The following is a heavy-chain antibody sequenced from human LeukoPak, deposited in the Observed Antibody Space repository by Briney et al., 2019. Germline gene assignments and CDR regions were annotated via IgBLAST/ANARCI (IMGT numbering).Heavy chain of an antibody. CDR3: ARDWTRYYDFWSGYPGYYYYYGMDV. CDR2: ISGSGGST. Sequence: PGGSLRLSCAASGFTFTSYAMSWVRQAPGKGLEWVSTISGSGGSTYYADSVKGRFTISRDNSKNTLYPQMNSLRAEDTAVYYCARDWTRYYDFWSGYPGYYYYYGMDVWGQGTTVTVSS. D-gene: IGHD3-3*01. V-gene: IGHV3-23*01. J-gene: IGHJ6*02. CDR1: GFTFTSYA.